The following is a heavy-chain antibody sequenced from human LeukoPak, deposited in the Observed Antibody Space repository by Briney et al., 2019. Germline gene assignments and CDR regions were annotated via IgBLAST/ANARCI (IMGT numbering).Heavy chain of an antibody. V-gene: IGHV4-31*03. Sequence: PSETLSLTCTVSGGSFSSGGIYWSWLRQLPGQGLVWVGYIYYVRKTNYNPYLKSRLSMSVDTSKTQFSLSLTFITAAATAVYCCARFEIFGPTRYFDYWGQGAMVSVSS. CDR2: IYYVRKT. CDR1: GGSFSSGGIY. D-gene: IGHD2-15*01. J-gene: IGHJ4*02. CDR3: ARFEIFGPTRYFDY.